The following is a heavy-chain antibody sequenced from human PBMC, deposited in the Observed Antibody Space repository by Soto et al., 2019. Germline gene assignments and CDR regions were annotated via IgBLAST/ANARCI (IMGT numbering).Heavy chain of an antibody. V-gene: IGHV4-30-4*01. D-gene: IGHD2-2*02. CDR3: ARALYRRSANYIDY. CDR1: GGSISRGDYY. CDR2: IYYSGST. J-gene: IGHJ4*02. Sequence: TLRLTCTVSGGSISRGDYYWCWIRQPPGKGLEWIGYIYYSGSTYYNPSLKSRVTISVDTSKNQFSLKLSPVTAADTAVYYCARALYRRSANYIDYRCPAIFVSLSS.